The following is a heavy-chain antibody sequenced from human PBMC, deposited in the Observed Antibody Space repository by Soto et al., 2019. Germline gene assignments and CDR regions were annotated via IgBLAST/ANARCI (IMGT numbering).Heavy chain of an antibody. CDR3: ARVHIAARDY. D-gene: IGHD6-6*01. J-gene: IGHJ4*02. CDR2: ISSISTYI. V-gene: IGHV3-21*01. Sequence: EVQLVESGGGLVKPGGSLRLSCAVSGFTFSAYTMSWVRQPPGKGLEWVATISSISTYIKYADSVKGRFTISRDNARNSLYLQMVSLRVEDTAVYYCARVHIAARDYWGQGTLVTVSS. CDR1: GFTFSAYT.